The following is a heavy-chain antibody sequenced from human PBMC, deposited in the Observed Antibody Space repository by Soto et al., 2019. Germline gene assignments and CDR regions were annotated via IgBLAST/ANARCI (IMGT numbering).Heavy chain of an antibody. CDR2: ISGSGGST. J-gene: IGHJ4*02. Sequence: VQLVQSGAEVKKPGASVKVSCKASGYTFTSYAMSWVRQAPGKGLEWVSAISGSGGSTYYADSVKGRFTISRDNSKNTLYLQMNSLRAEDTAVYYCAKSAAGPYSSGWLDYWGQGTLVTVSS. CDR1: GYTFTSYA. D-gene: IGHD6-19*01. CDR3: AKSAAGPYSSGWLDY. V-gene: IGHV3-23*04.